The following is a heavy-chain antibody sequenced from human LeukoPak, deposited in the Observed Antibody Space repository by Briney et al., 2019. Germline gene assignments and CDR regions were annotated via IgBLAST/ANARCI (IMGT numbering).Heavy chain of an antibody. V-gene: IGHV4-39*01. CDR2: IYYSGST. J-gene: IGHJ1*01. CDR1: GGSISSSSYY. D-gene: IGHD3-3*01. CDR3: ARIHRTIFGVAAEYFQH. Sequence: SETLSLTCTVSGGSISSSSYYWGWIRQPPGKGLEWIGSIYYSGSTYYNPSLKSRVTISVDTSKNQFSLKLSSVTAADTAVYYCARIHRTIFGVAAEYFQHWGQGTLVTVSS.